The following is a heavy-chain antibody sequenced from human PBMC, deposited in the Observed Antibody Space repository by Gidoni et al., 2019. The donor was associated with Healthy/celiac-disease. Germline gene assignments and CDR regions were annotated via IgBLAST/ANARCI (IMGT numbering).Heavy chain of an antibody. V-gene: IGHV4-34*01. Sequence: QVQLQQWGAGLLKPSETLSLTCAVYGGSFSGYYWSWIRKPPGKGLEWIGEINHSGSTNYNPSLKSRVTISVDTSKNQFSLKLSSVTAADTAVYYCARGWDIVVVVAATRDKYNWFDPWGQGTLVTVSS. CDR3: ARGWDIVVVVAATRDKYNWFDP. D-gene: IGHD2-15*01. J-gene: IGHJ5*02. CDR1: GGSFSGYY. CDR2: INHSGST.